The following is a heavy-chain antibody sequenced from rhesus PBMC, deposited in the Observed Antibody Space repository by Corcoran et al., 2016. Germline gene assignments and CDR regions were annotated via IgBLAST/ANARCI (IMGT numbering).Heavy chain of an antibody. J-gene: IGHJ6*01. Sequence: QVQLQETGPTVVKPSETLSLTCAVSGGSIRSGNWWTWIHQSPGKGLEWIGGIYGSVGRTEDNPSLQSRVTLSKDTSKNQFSLELRSVTAADSAIFYCARGNYVNGLDSWGQGVVVTVSS. CDR3: ARGNYVNGLDS. CDR2: IYGSVGRT. V-gene: IGHV4-93*01. D-gene: IGHD4-17*01. CDR1: GGSIRSGNW.